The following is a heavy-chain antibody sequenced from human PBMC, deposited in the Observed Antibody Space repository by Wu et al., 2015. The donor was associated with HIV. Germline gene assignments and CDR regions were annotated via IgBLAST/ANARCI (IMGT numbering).Heavy chain of an antibody. CDR3: ARESLSSSLDY. V-gene: IGHV1-2*02. Sequence: QVQLVQSGAEVKKTGASVKVSCKASGDTFSDYYIQWVRQAPGQGLQWMGWINPKSGDTHYGQNFQGRVTMTRDTSITTAYMELSSLRSDDTAVYYCARESLSSSLDYWGQGTLVTVSS. CDR1: GDTFSDYY. D-gene: IGHD6-13*01. CDR2: INPKSGDT. J-gene: IGHJ4*02.